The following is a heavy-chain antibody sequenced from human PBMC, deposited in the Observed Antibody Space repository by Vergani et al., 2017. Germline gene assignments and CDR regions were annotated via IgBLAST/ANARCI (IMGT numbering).Heavy chain of an antibody. J-gene: IGHJ4*02. D-gene: IGHD3-22*01. V-gene: IGHV3-21*01. CDR3: ARPYYYDSSGYYPVDY. CDR1: GFTFSSYS. CDR2: ISSSSSYI. Sequence: EVQLVESGGGLVKPGGSLRLSCAASGFTFSSYSMNWVRQAPGKGLEWVSSISSSSSYIYYADSVKGRFTISRDNAKNSLYLQMNSLRAEDTAVYYCARPYYYDSSGYYPVDYWGQGTLVTVSS.